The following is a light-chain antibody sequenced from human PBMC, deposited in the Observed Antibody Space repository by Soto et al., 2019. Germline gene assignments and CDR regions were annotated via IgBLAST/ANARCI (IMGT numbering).Light chain of an antibody. CDR3: CSYAGSDNYV. V-gene: IGLV2-8*01. CDR1: SSDVGGYNY. J-gene: IGLJ1*01. Sequence: QSALTQPPSASGSPGQSVTISCTGTSSDVGGYNYVSWYQQHPGKAPKLMIYEVTKRPSGVPDHFSGSKSGNTASLTVSGLQAEYEADYYCCSYAGSDNYVFGTGTKLTVL. CDR2: EVT.